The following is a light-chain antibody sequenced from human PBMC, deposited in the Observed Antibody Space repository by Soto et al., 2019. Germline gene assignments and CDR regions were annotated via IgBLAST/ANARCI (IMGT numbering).Light chain of an antibody. Sequence: QSALTQPRSVSGSPGQSVTISCTGTSSDVGGYQHVSWYQQHPGKDPKLMIYGVTNRPSGVPDRFSGSKSGNTASLTISGLQAEDEGDYYCCSYAGSYSVVFGAGTKLTVL. CDR1: SSDVGGYQH. CDR2: GVT. CDR3: CSYAGSYSVV. J-gene: IGLJ2*01. V-gene: IGLV2-11*01.